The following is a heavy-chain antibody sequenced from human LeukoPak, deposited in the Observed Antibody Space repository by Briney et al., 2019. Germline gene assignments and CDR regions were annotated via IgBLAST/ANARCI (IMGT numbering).Heavy chain of an antibody. Sequence: GGSLRLSCVASGFTFSSYWMHWVRQAPGKGLVWVSRINSDGSSTKGADSVKGRFTISRDNAKNTLYLQMNSLRAEDTAVYYCAALDHGHDYWGQGTLVTVSS. CDR2: INSDGSST. V-gene: IGHV3-74*03. J-gene: IGHJ4*02. CDR3: AALDHGHDY. CDR1: GFTFSSYW.